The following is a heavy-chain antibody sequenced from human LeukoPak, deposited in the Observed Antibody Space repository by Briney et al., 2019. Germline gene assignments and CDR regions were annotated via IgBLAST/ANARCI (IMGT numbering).Heavy chain of an antibody. CDR2: ITAGGSNT. Sequence: GGSLRLSCGASGFTFSSFVMSWVRQTPGKGPEWVATITAGGSNTYYADSVKGRFTISRDNSKSTLHLQMNSLRAEDTAVYYCATRGTSATKYFADWGQGTLVSVSS. CDR3: ATRGTSATKYFAD. V-gene: IGHV3-23*01. J-gene: IGHJ4*02. CDR1: GFTFSSFV. D-gene: IGHD1-1*01.